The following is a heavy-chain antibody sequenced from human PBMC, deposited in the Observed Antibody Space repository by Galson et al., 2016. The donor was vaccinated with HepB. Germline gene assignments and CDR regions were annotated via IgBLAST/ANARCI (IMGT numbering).Heavy chain of an antibody. V-gene: IGHV4-59*11. CDR1: GASINSHY. D-gene: IGHD2-15*01. J-gene: IGHJ1*01. CDR3: AGECSGGYCRPEYFHH. Sequence: SETLSLTCTVSGASINSHYWSWIRQPPGKGLEWIGYVDYSGSTSYNPSLKSRVTMSVDTSNNQFSLKLISVTAADTALYYCAGECSGGYCRPEYFHHWGQGTLVAVSS. CDR2: VDYSGST.